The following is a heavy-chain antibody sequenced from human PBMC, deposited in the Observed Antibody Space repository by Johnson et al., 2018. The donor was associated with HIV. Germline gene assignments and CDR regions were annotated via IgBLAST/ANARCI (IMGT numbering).Heavy chain of an antibody. J-gene: IGHJ3*01. CDR1: EFILSDYY. CDR3: AKGEAQEGWIQLQSYAFDF. CDR2: ISSSGGTI. Sequence: QVQLVESGGGVVQPGGSLRLSCGASEFILSDYYISWVRQAPEKGLEWISYISSSGGTIFYADSVKGRFTISRDISKKTLYLQIDSLRPEDSGVYYCAKGEAQEGWIQLQSYAFDFWGQGTTVTVSS. D-gene: IGHD5-18*01. V-gene: IGHV3-11*04.